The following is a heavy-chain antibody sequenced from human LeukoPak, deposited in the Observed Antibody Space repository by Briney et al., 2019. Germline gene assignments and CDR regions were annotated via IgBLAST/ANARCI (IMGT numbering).Heavy chain of an antibody. Sequence: ASVNVSCTASVYTLTSYYIHWVRQAPGQGLAGMGIINPSGGSTTYAQKFQGSRLTLTRDISTSTVYMQLRSLRAEDTAVYYCARSIIVVVTREAYYGMDVWGQGTTVTVSS. CDR1: VYTLTSYY. CDR2: INPSGGST. V-gene: IGHV1-46*01. J-gene: IGHJ6*02. D-gene: IGHD2-21*02. CDR3: ARSIIVVVTREAYYGMDV.